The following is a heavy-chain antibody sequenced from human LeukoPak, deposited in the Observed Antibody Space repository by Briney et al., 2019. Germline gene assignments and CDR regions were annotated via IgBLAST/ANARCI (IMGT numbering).Heavy chain of an antibody. CDR3: TRGSGRFEY. Sequence: SLRLSCTTSGFTFGNFPITWVRQAPGKGLEWVGYIRAKDYGGTTEYAAAVKGRFTISRDDSKGIGYLQMNDLQTDDTGVYYCTRGSGRFEYWGQGTLVTVSS. J-gene: IGHJ4*02. CDR1: GFTFGNFP. V-gene: IGHV3-49*02. CDR2: IRAKDYGGTT. D-gene: IGHD2-15*01.